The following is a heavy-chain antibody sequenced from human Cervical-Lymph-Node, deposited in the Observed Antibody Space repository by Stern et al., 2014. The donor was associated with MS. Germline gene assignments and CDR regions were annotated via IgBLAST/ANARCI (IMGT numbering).Heavy chain of an antibody. J-gene: IGHJ1*01. CDR1: GYTFTDYF. D-gene: IGHD2-2*01. Sequence: QVQLVQSGAEVXXXGASVKVSCKASGYTFTDYFLHWVRQAPGPGLEWMGWINPHSCGTNYAQKFQGRVTMTSETSISTAYMELSSLRSDDTAVYYCARPGFCSSTSCQRYFQHWGQGTLVTVSS. CDR3: ARPGFCSSTSCQRYFQH. CDR2: INPHSCGT. V-gene: IGHV1-2*02.